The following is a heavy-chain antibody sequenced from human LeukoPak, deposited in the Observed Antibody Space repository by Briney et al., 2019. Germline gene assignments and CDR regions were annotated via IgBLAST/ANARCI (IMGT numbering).Heavy chain of an antibody. CDR3: ARSLDSSGYYRDY. D-gene: IGHD3-22*01. CDR2: IIPIFGTA. V-gene: IGHV1-69*05. J-gene: IGHJ4*02. CDR1: GGTFSSYA. Sequence: SVKVSCKASGGTFSSYAISWVRQAPGQGREWMGGIIPIFGTANYAQKFQGRVTITTDESTSTAYMELSSLRSEDTAVYYCARSLDSSGYYRDYWGQGTLVTVSS.